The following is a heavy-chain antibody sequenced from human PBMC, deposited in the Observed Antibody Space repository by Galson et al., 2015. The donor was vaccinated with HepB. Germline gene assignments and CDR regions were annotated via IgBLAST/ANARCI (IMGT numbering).Heavy chain of an antibody. V-gene: IGHV3-20*01. CDR3: ARVQYSSGAFDI. CDR1: GFTFDDYG. Sequence: SLRLSCAASGFTFDDYGMSWVRQAPGKGLGWVSGINWNGGSTGYADSVKGRFTISRDNAKNSLYLQMNSLRAEDTALYHCARVQYSSGAFDIWGQGTMVTVSS. J-gene: IGHJ3*02. D-gene: IGHD5-18*01. CDR2: INWNGGST.